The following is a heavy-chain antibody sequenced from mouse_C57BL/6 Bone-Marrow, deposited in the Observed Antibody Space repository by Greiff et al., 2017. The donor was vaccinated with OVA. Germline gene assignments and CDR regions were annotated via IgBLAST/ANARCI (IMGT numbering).Heavy chain of an antibody. Sequence: VQLQQSGPELVKPGASVKISCKASGYTFTDYYMNWVKQSHGKSLEWIGDINPNNGGTSYNQKFKGKATLTVDKSSSTAYMELRSLTSEDSAVYYCAREHGYYLFDYWGQGTTLTVSS. CDR2: INPNNGGT. CDR3: AREHGYYLFDY. J-gene: IGHJ2*01. CDR1: GYTFTDYY. D-gene: IGHD2-3*01. V-gene: IGHV1-26*01.